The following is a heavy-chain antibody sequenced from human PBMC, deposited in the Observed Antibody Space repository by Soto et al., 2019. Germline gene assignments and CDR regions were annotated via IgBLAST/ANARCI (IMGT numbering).Heavy chain of an antibody. J-gene: IGHJ3*02. V-gene: IGHV3-21*01. Sequence: EVQLVESGGGLVKPGGSLRLSCAASGFTFSSYSMNWVRQAPGKGLEWVSSISSSSSYIYYADSVKGRFTISRDNAKNSLYLQMNSLRAEDTAVYYCAHIDGGVGANDDFDIWGQGTMVTVSS. D-gene: IGHD1-26*01. CDR3: AHIDGGVGANDDFDI. CDR1: GFTFSSYS. CDR2: ISSSSSYI.